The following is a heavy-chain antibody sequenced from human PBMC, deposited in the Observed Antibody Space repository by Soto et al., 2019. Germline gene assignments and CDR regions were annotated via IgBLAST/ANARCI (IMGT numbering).Heavy chain of an antibody. J-gene: IGHJ4*02. CDR1: QYTFTNFY. V-gene: IGHV1-2*02. D-gene: IGHD6-19*01. CDR2: INNGGGT. CDR3: ATSSDWSPLLDY. Sequence: ASVKVSWKASQYTFTNFYLHWGRQAPGQRPEWMGWINNGGGTIYAQKFQGRLTMTRDTSITTAYMELSRLSSDDTAFYYCATSSDWSPLLDYWGQGTLVTVSS.